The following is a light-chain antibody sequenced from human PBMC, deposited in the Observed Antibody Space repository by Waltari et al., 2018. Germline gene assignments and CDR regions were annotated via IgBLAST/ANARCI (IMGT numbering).Light chain of an antibody. J-gene: IGLJ2*01. CDR3: NSRDTSGNHLV. V-gene: IGLV3-19*01. Sequence: SSELTQDPAVSVALGQTVRITCQGDSVRAYYATWYQQKPGQAPLLVIYGKNNRPSGIPVRFSGSSSGKTASLTITGAQAEDEAGYYGNSRDTSGNHLVFGGGTKLTVL. CDR1: SVRAYY. CDR2: GKN.